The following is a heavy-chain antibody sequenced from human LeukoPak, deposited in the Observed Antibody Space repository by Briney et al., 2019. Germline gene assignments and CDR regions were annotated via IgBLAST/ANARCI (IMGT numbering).Heavy chain of an antibody. CDR1: GYTFTSYY. Sequence: ASVTVSCTASGYTFTSYYMHWVRQAPGQGLEWMGIINPSGGSTSYAQKFQGRVTMTRDTSTSTVYMELSSLRSEDTAVYYCARERGGNDAFDIWGQGTTVTVSS. CDR2: INPSGGST. J-gene: IGHJ3*02. V-gene: IGHV1-46*01. D-gene: IGHD3-16*01. CDR3: ARERGGNDAFDI.